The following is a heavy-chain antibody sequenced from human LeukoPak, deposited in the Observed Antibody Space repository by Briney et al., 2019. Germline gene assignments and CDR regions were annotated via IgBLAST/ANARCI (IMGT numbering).Heavy chain of an antibody. CDR2: INHSGST. Sequence: SETLSLTCAVYGGSFSGYYWNWIRQPPGMGLEWIGEINHSGSTNHNPSLKSRVTISVDTSKNQFSLKLSSVTAADTAVYYCARGRDYSNYVAGWFDPWGQGTLVTVSS. V-gene: IGHV4-34*01. CDR3: ARGRDYSNYVAGWFDP. CDR1: GGSFSGYY. D-gene: IGHD4-11*01. J-gene: IGHJ5*02.